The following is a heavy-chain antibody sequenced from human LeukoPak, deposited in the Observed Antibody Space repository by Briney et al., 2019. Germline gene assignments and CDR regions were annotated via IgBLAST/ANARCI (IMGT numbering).Heavy chain of an antibody. CDR3: ATLGPILTPFDY. CDR2: ISSSSSYI. V-gene: IGHV3-21*01. J-gene: IGHJ4*02. D-gene: IGHD3-9*01. CDR1: GFTFSSYS. Sequence: GGSLRLSCAASGFTFSSYSMNWVRQAPGKGLEWVSSISSSSSYIYYADSVKGRFTISRDNAKNSLYLQMNSLRAEDTAVYYCATLGPILTPFDYWGQGTLVTVSS.